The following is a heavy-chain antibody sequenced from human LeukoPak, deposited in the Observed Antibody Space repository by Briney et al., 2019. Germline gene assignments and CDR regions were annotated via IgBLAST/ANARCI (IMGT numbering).Heavy chain of an antibody. D-gene: IGHD3-10*01. J-gene: IGHJ3*02. CDR2: IYYSGST. CDR1: GGSISSYY. CDR3: ARNFGQMQDAFDI. Sequence: SETLSLTCTVSGGSISSYYWSWIRQPPGKGLEWIGYIYYSGSTNYNPSLKSRVTISVDMSKNQFSLKLSSVTAADTAVYYCARNFGQMQDAFDIWGQGTMVTVSS. V-gene: IGHV4-59*01.